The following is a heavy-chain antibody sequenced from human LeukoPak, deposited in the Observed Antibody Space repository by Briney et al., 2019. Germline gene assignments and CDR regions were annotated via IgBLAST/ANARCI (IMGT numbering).Heavy chain of an antibody. Sequence: PGGSLRLSCAASGFTFSSYSMNWVRQAPGKGLEWVSCISSSSSYIYYADSVKSTFTISRDNAKNSLYLQMNSLRAEDTAVYYCATAAAVRPRYNWFDPWGQGTLVTVSS. CDR2: ISSSSSYI. D-gene: IGHD6-13*01. J-gene: IGHJ5*02. V-gene: IGHV3-21*01. CDR3: ATAAAVRPRYNWFDP. CDR1: GFTFSSYS.